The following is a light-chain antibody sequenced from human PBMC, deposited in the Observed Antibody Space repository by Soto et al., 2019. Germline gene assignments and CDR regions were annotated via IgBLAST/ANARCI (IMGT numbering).Light chain of an antibody. CDR3: LQSYTFPFT. J-gene: IGKJ3*01. Sequence: DIQMTQSPFSLSASVGDTVTLTCRASQDISNYLNWLQQKPGKAPKLLIYAASTLQTGVPSRFSGSESGTDFTLTISSLRPEDFAIYFCLQSYTFPFTFGPGTRVEIK. V-gene: IGKV1-39*01. CDR2: AAS. CDR1: QDISNY.